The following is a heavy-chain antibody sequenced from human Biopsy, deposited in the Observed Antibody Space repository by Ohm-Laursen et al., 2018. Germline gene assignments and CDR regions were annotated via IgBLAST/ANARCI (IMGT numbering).Heavy chain of an antibody. CDR2: VTTTSSYI. Sequence: SLRLSCAASGFDFSDYSMSWVRQAPGKGLEWVSSVTTTSSYIYYADSVKGRFTISRDNAKNSLYLQMNSLRAEDTAVYYCARDSLVGGLSWGQGTLVTVSS. V-gene: IGHV3-21*01. D-gene: IGHD2-8*02. CDR3: ARDSLVGGLS. CDR1: GFDFSDYS. J-gene: IGHJ5*02.